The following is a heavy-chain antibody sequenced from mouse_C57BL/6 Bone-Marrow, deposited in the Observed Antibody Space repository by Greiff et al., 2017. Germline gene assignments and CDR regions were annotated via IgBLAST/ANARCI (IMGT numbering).Heavy chain of an antibody. CDR2: INPNYGTT. CDR1: GYSFTDYN. V-gene: IGHV1-39*01. J-gene: IGHJ3*01. CDR3: ARGRAYYSNYGRGLFAY. D-gene: IGHD2-5*01. Sequence: VQLQQSGPELVKPGASVKISCKASGYSFTDYNMNWVKQSNGKSLEWIGVINPNYGTTSYNQKFKGKATLTVDQSSSTAYMQLKRLTSEDSAVYYCARGRAYYSNYGRGLFAYWGQGTLVTVSA.